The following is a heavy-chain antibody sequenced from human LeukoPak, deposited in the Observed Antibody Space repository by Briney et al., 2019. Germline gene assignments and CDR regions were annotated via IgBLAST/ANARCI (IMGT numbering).Heavy chain of an antibody. CDR1: GGSFSGYY. CDR2: INHSGST. D-gene: IGHD2-2*01. CDR3: ARVRGGVVVPAAMHYYYGMDV. J-gene: IGHJ6*04. V-gene: IGHV4-34*01. Sequence: SETLSLTCAVYGGSFSGYYWSWVRQPPGKGVEWIGEINHSGSTNYNPSLTSRGTISVAPSKNHFSLKLRSVTAADTALYYCARVRGGVVVPAAMHYYYGMDVWGKGTTVTVSS.